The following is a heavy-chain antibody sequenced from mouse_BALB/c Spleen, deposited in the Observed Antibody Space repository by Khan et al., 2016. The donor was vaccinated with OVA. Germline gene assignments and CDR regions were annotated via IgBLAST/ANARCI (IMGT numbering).Heavy chain of an antibody. Sequence: EVELVESGGGLVKSGGSLKLSCAASGFTFSTYAMSWVRQTPEKRLEWVATISTGDTYTYYPDSVKGRFTISRDTAKNTLYLQMSSLRSADTAMFYSGRPPINTVVATSYWFVDFWGAGTTVTVST. CDR3: GRPPINTVVATSYWFVDF. D-gene: IGHD1-1*01. CDR2: ISTGDTYT. V-gene: IGHV5-9-3*01. CDR1: GFTFSTYA. J-gene: IGHJ1*01.